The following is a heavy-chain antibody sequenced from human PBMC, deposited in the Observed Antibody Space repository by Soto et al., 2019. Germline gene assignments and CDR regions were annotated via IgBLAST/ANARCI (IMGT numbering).Heavy chain of an antibody. J-gene: IGHJ5*01. D-gene: IGHD3-22*01. CDR1: CGSFSGHS. CDR3: STRAYDTNGYYRFYP. CDR2: INHSGRV. Sequence: SATLSLTCAVYCGSFSGHSWTWIRQSPGKGLGWMGDINHSGRVNYSPSLKSRVTISLDTSKNQFSLTLSAVTAADTSMYYCSTRAYDTNGYYRFYPWGQGTLVTVS. V-gene: IGHV4-34*01.